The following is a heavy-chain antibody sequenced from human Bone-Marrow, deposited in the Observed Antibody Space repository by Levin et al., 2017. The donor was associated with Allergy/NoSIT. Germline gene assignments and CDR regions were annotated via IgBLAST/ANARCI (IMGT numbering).Heavy chain of an antibody. CDR1: GFTFSDAW. CDR2: IKSKSAGGTA. CDR3: VTEGGITSREYAEY. V-gene: IGHV3-15*07. J-gene: IGHJ4*02. Sequence: GESLKISCAASGFTFSDAWMNWVRQAPGKGLEWVGRIKSKSAGGTADYAAPVRGRFTISRDDSKNTMSLLMNSLTGEDTAMYYCVTEGGITSREYAEYWGRGILVTVSS. D-gene: IGHD1-14*01.